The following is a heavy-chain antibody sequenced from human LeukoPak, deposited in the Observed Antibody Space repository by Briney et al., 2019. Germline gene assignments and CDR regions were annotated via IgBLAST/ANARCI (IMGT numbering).Heavy chain of an antibody. D-gene: IGHD5-12*01. V-gene: IGHV1-18*01. CDR1: GYTFTSYG. CDR3: ARLSGYELYYYYYYMDV. Sequence: ASVKVSCKASGYTFTSYGISWVRQAPGQGLEWMGWISAYNGNTNYAQKLQGRVTMTTDTSTSTAYMELRSLRSDDTAVYYCARLSGYELYYYYYYMDVWGKGTTVTVSS. J-gene: IGHJ6*03. CDR2: ISAYNGNT.